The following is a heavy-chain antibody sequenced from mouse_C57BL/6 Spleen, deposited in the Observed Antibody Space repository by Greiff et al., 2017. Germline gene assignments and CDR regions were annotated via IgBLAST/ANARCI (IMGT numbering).Heavy chain of an antibody. Sequence: VQLQQSGPELVKPGASVKIPCKASGYTFTDYNMDWVKQSHGQSLEWIGDINPNNGGTIYNQKFKGKATLTVDKSSSTAYMELRSLTSEDTAVYYGARGDYYGSSYGYAMDYWGQGTSVTVSS. J-gene: IGHJ4*01. CDR3: ARGDYYGSSYGYAMDY. V-gene: IGHV1-18*01. CDR1: GYTFTDYN. CDR2: INPNNGGT. D-gene: IGHD1-1*01.